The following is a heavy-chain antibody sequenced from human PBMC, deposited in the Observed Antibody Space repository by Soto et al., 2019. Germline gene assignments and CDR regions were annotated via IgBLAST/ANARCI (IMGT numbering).Heavy chain of an antibody. CDR2: MNPNSGNT. J-gene: IGHJ4*02. D-gene: IGHD3-10*01. CDR1: GYTFTNYD. V-gene: IGHV1-8*01. Sequence: ASVKVSCKASGYTFTNYDINWVRQATGQGLEWMGWMNPNSGNTGYPQKFQGRITMTRNTSISTAYMELSSLSPDDTAVYYCERGARGVTMIRGVLGYWGQGTLVTVSS. CDR3: ERGARGVTMIRGVLGY.